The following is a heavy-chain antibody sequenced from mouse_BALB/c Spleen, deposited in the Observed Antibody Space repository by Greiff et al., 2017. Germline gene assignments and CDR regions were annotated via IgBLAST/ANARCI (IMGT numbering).Heavy chain of an antibody. CDR2: IRSKSNNYAT. CDR1: GFTFNTYA. CDR3: VSGGNYYFDY. Sequence: EVQLQESGGGLVQPKGSLKLSCAASGFTFNTYAMNWVHQAPGKGLEWVARIRSKSNNYATYSDDSVKDRFTISSDDSQSMLYLQMNNMKTEDTAMYYCVSGGNYYFDYWGQGTTLTVSS. V-gene: IGHV10-1*02. D-gene: IGHD2-1*01. J-gene: IGHJ2*01.